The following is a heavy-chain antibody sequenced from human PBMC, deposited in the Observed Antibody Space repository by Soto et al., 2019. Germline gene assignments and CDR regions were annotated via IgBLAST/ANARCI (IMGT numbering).Heavy chain of an antibody. Sequence: SETLSLTCAVSGGSISSGGYSWSWVRQPPGKGLEWIGYIYHSGSTYYIPSLKSRVTISVDRSKNQFSLKLSSVTAADTAVYYCARVGPYMVRGNNWFDPWGQGTLVTVSS. CDR1: GGSISSGGYS. CDR3: ARVGPYMVRGNNWFDP. D-gene: IGHD3-10*01. CDR2: IYHSGST. V-gene: IGHV4-30-2*01. J-gene: IGHJ5*02.